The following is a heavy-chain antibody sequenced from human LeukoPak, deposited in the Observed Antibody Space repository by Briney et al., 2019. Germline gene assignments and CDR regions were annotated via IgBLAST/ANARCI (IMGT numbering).Heavy chain of an antibody. D-gene: IGHD5-12*01. J-gene: IGHJ4*02. CDR2: MNPDSGNT. Sequence: GASVKVSCKASGYTFTGYDINWVRQATGQGLEWMGWMNPDSGNTGYAQKFQGRVTVTRDTSISTAYMELSSLTSEDTAVYYCARALSGCVLCFDYWGQGSLVTVSS. CDR1: GYTFTGYD. CDR3: ARALSGCVLCFDY. V-gene: IGHV1-8*01.